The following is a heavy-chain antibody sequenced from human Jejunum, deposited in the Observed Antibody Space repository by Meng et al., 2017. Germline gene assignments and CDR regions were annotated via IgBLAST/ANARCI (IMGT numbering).Heavy chain of an antibody. CDR3: ATSTYSTSWYYFDF. CDR2: ISGNGITT. V-gene: IGHV3-23*01. Sequence: GESLKISCAASGFTFSNYAMTWVRQAPGKGLEWVSGISGNGITTYNAESVKGRFTISRDNSKNTLYLQMNSLGADDTAVYYCATSTYSTSWYYFDFWGRGT. J-gene: IGHJ4*02. CDR1: GFTFSNYA. D-gene: IGHD6-13*01.